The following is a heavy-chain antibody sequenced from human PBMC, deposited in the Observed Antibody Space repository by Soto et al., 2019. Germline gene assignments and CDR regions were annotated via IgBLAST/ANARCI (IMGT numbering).Heavy chain of an antibody. V-gene: IGHV1-18*01. D-gene: IGHD6-19*01. CDR1: GYTFTSYG. CDR3: ARAIAVAGTRHLVDY. Sequence: GPVKVSCKASGYTFTSYGISWVRQAPGQGLEWMGWISAYNGNTNYAQKLQGRVTMTTDTSTSTAYMELRSLRSDDTAVYYCARAIAVAGTRHLVDYWGQGTLVTVSS. CDR2: ISAYNGNT. J-gene: IGHJ4*02.